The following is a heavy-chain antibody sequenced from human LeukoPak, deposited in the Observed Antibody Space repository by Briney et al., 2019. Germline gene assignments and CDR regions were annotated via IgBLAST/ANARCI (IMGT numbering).Heavy chain of an antibody. Sequence: GGSLRLSCAASGFTFSSYEMNWVSQAPGKGLEWVSYISSSGSTIYYADSVKGRFTISRDNAKNSLYLQMNSLRAEDTAVYYCARDDSSGYYSGYWGQGTLVTVSS. D-gene: IGHD3-22*01. J-gene: IGHJ4*02. CDR3: ARDDSSGYYSGY. CDR2: ISSSGSTI. V-gene: IGHV3-48*03. CDR1: GFTFSSYE.